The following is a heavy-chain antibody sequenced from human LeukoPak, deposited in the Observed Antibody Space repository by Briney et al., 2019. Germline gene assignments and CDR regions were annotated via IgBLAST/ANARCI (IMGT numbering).Heavy chain of an antibody. CDR3: AVGEDYSDY. CDR2: IYYSGST. CDR1: GGSISSSSYY. D-gene: IGHD3-10*01. J-gene: IGHJ4*02. V-gene: IGHV4-39*01. Sequence: SETLSLTCTVSGGSISSSSYYWGWIRQPPGKGLEWIGSIYYSGSTYYNPSLKSRVTISVDTSKNQFSLKLSSVTAADTAVYYCAVGEDYSDYWGQGTLVTVSS.